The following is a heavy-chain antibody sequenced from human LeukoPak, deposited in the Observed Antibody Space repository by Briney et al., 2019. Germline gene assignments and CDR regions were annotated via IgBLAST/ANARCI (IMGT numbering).Heavy chain of an antibody. V-gene: IGHV3-30*03. CDR2: ISYDGSNK. D-gene: IGHD6-13*01. J-gene: IGHJ2*01. CDR3: ATDLALSSSHRRSAAPTASAFDL. CDR1: GFTFSSYG. Sequence: GGSLRLSCAASGFTFSSYGMHWVRQAPGKGLEWVAVISYDGSNKYYADSVKGRFTISRDNSKNTLYLQMNSLRAEDTAVYYCATDLALSSSHRRSAAPTASAFDLWGRGTLVTVSS.